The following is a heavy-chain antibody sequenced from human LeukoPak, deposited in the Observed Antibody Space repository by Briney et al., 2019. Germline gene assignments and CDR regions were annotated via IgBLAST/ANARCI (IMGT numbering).Heavy chain of an antibody. Sequence: GESLKISCKGSGYSFSNYWIAWVRQMPGKGLEWMGIIYPGDSDTRYSPSFQGQVTISADKSISTAYLQWSSLKASDTAMYYCARSIAATADAFDIWGQGTMVTVSS. V-gene: IGHV5-51*01. D-gene: IGHD6-13*01. CDR3: ARSIAATADAFDI. CDR1: GYSFSNYW. CDR2: IYPGDSDT. J-gene: IGHJ3*02.